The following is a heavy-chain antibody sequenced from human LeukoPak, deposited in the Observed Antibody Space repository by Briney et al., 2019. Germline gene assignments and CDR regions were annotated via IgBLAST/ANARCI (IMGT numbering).Heavy chain of an antibody. V-gene: IGHV3-23*01. CDR1: GFTFDDYA. CDR3: ARAPQGHYYDSSGFDY. J-gene: IGHJ4*02. Sequence: GRSLRLSCAASGFTFDDYAMSWVRQAPGKGLEWVSAISGSGGSTYYADSVKGRFTISRDNSKNTLYLQMNGLRAEDTAVYYCARAPQGHYYDSSGFDYWGQGTLVTVSS. D-gene: IGHD3-22*01. CDR2: ISGSGGST.